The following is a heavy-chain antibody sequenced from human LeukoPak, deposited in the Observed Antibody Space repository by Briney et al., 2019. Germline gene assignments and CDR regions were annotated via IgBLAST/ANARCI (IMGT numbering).Heavy chain of an antibody. D-gene: IGHD3-22*01. CDR1: GGSISSGGYY. CDR3: AAQYQESNGYYPTIFLGH. CDR2: IYYSGST. Sequence: SETLSLTCTVSGGSISSGGYYWSWIRQHPGKGLEWIGYIYYSGSTYYNPSLKSRVTISVDTSKNQFSLKLSSVTAADTAVYYRAAQYQESNGYYPTIFLGHRGQGTLVTVSP. J-gene: IGHJ4*02. V-gene: IGHV4-31*03.